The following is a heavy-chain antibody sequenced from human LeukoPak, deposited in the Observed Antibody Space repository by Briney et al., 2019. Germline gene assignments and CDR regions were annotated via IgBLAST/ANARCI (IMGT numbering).Heavy chain of an antibody. CDR3: ARAYGIVVVRDNAFDI. CDR1: GGSFSGYY. J-gene: IGHJ3*02. V-gene: IGHV4-34*01. CDR2: INHSGST. D-gene: IGHD3-22*01. Sequence: SETLSLTCAVYGGSFSGYYWSWIRQPPGKGLEWIGEINHSGSTNYNPSLKSRVTISVDTSKNQFSLKLSSVTAADTAVYYCARAYGIVVVRDNAFDIWGQGTMVTVSS.